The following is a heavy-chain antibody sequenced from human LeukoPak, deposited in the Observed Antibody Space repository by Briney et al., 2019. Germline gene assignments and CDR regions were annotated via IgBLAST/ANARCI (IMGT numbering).Heavy chain of an antibody. CDR1: GGSISSYY. Sequence: PSEALSLTCTVSGGSISSYYWSWIRQPPGKGLEWIGYIYYSGSTNYNPSLKSRVTISVDTSKNQFSLKLSSVTAADTAVYYCARGEYGGNSAGGWFDPWGQGTLVTVSS. D-gene: IGHD4-23*01. CDR2: IYYSGST. V-gene: IGHV4-59*12. CDR3: ARGEYGGNSAGGWFDP. J-gene: IGHJ5*02.